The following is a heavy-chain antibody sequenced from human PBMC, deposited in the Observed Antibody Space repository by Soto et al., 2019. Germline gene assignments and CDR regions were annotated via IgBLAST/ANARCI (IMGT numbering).Heavy chain of an antibody. CDR1: GFIFSAYA. CDR3: AKGDWEKAA. D-gene: IGHD1-26*01. Sequence: EVQLLESGGGSVQPGESLRLSCAASGFIFSAYAMSWVRQAPGKGLEWVSFISGTSGRTYYADSVKDRFTISRDNSKNTLYLQMNSLRAEDTAVYYCAKGDWEKAAWGQGTTVTVSS. J-gene: IGHJ6*02. CDR2: ISGTSGRT. V-gene: IGHV3-23*01.